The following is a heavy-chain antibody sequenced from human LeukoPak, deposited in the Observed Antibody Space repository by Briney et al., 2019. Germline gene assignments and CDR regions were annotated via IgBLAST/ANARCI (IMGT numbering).Heavy chain of an antibody. CDR2: ISGSGGST. Sequence: GGSLRLSCAASGFTFSSYAMSWVRQAPGKGLEWVSAISGSGGSTYYADSVKGRFTISRDNSKNTLYLQMNSLRAEDTAVYYCAEATVGAPHFDIWGQGTMVTVSS. J-gene: IGHJ3*02. CDR3: AEATVGAPHFDI. V-gene: IGHV3-23*01. D-gene: IGHD1-26*01. CDR1: GFTFSSYA.